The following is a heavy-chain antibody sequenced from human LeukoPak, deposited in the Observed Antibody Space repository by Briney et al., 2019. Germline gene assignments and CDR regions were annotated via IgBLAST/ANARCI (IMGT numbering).Heavy chain of an antibody. CDR1: EDTFNNYQ. Sequence: ASVKVSCKASEDTFNNYQIVWVRQAPGQGLDWMGGVFPLFDTIDYAQKFQGRVTITTDESTTTTYMELSRLRSNDTAVYYCARGRGYDHGSYFYYMDVWGNGTSVTVSS. J-gene: IGHJ6*03. CDR3: ARGRGYDHGSYFYYMDV. V-gene: IGHV1-69*05. D-gene: IGHD5-18*01. CDR2: VFPLFDTI.